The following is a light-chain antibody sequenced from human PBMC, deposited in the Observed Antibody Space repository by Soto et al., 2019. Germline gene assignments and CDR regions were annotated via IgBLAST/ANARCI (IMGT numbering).Light chain of an antibody. V-gene: IGKV3-11*01. Sequence: EIVLTQSPATLSLSPGERATLSCRASQSVSSYLAWYQQKPGQAPRLLIYEASNRATGIPARFSGGGSGTAFTLTISSLEPEDLAVYYCQQRSNWPPTFGGGTKVEIK. CDR2: EAS. CDR1: QSVSSY. J-gene: IGKJ4*01. CDR3: QQRSNWPPT.